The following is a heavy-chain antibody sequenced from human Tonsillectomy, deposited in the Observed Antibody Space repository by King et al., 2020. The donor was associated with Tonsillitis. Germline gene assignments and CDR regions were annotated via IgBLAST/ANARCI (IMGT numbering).Heavy chain of an antibody. Sequence: VQLVESGAEVKKPGSSVKVSCKASVDPFSSYSISWVRQAPGQGLEWMGGTIPLFGTANYATKFQGRVTIIADGSTSTVYMELSSLRSEETAVYYCARAGDTAMAYYMDVWGKGTTVTVSS. J-gene: IGHJ6*03. CDR2: TIPLFGTA. V-gene: IGHV1-69*01. CDR1: VDPFSSYS. CDR3: ARAGDTAMAYYMDV. D-gene: IGHD5-18*01.